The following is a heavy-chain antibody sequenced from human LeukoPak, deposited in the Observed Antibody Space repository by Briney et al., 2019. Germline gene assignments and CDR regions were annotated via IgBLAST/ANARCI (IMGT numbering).Heavy chain of an antibody. Sequence: QPGRSLRLSCAASGFTFSSYAMHWVRQAPGKGLEWVAVISYDGSNKYYADSVKGRFTISRDNSKNTLYLQMNSLRAEDTAVYYCANGQLWSPSHWGQGTLVTVSS. CDR1: GFTFSSYA. CDR3: ANGQLWSPSH. CDR2: ISYDGSNK. V-gene: IGHV3-30-3*01. D-gene: IGHD5-18*01. J-gene: IGHJ4*02.